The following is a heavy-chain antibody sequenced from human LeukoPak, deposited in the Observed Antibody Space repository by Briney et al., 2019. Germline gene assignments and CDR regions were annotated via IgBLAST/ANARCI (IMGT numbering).Heavy chain of an antibody. V-gene: IGHV3-30-3*01. CDR3: ARGKAAYYYDSSGPIDY. CDR1: GFTFSGYG. J-gene: IGHJ4*02. CDR2: ISHDGSNK. D-gene: IGHD3-22*01. Sequence: GGSLRLSCAASGFTFSGYGLHWVRQAPGKGLEWVAVISHDGSNKYYADSVKGRFTISRDNAKNSLYLQMNSLRAEDTAVYYCARGKAAYYYDSSGPIDYWGQGTLVTVSS.